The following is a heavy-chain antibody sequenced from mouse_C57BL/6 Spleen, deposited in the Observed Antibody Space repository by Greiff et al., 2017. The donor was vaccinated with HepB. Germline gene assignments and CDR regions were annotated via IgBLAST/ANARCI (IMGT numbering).Heavy chain of an antibody. D-gene: IGHD2-3*01. CDR2: IDPETGGT. Sequence: VHLVESGAELVRPGASVTLSCKASGYTFTDYEMHWVKQTPVHGLEWIGAIDPETGGTAYNQKFKGKAILTADKSSSTAYMELRSLTSEDSAVYYCTRSDDGYYLFAYWGQGTLVTVSA. J-gene: IGHJ3*01. CDR3: TRSDDGYYLFAY. CDR1: GYTFTDYE. V-gene: IGHV1-15*01.